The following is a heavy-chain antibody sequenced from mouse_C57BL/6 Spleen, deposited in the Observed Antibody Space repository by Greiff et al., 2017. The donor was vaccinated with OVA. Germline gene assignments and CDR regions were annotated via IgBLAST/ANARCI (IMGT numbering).Heavy chain of an antibody. CDR1: GYSITSGYY. CDR3: ARGIYYDY. Sequence: VQLQQSGPGLVKPSQSLSLTCSVTGYSITSGYYWNWIRQFPGNKLEWMGYISYDGSNNYNPSLKNRISITRDTSKNQFFLKLNSVTTEDTATYYCARGIYYDYWGQGTTLTVSS. CDR2: ISYDGSN. J-gene: IGHJ2*01. D-gene: IGHD1-1*01. V-gene: IGHV3-6*01.